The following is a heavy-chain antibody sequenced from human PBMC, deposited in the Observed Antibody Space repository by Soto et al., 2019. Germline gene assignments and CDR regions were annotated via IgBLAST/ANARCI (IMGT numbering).Heavy chain of an antibody. D-gene: IGHD3-3*01. J-gene: IGHJ4*02. CDR3: ARDVGAYDFWSGYYRNFDY. V-gene: IGHV3-48*02. Sequence: GGSLRLSCAASGFTFSSYSMNWVRQAPGKGLEWVSYISSSSSTIYYADSVKGRFTISRDNAKNSLYLQMNSLRDEDTAVYYCARDVGAYDFWSGYYRNFDYWGQGTLVTVSS. CDR1: GFTFSSYS. CDR2: ISSSSSTI.